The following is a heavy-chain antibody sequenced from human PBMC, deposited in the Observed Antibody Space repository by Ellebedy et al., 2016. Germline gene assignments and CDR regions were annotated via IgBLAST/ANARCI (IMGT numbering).Heavy chain of an antibody. D-gene: IGHD6-19*01. Sequence: SETLSLTCTVSGGSISSSSYYWGWIRQPPGKGLEWIGEINHSGSTNYNPSLKSRVTISVDTSKNQFSLKLSSVTAADTAEYYCARGPNSSGSVNDYWGQGTLVTVSS. CDR2: INHSGST. CDR3: ARGPNSSGSVNDY. V-gene: IGHV4-39*07. J-gene: IGHJ4*02. CDR1: GGSISSSSYY.